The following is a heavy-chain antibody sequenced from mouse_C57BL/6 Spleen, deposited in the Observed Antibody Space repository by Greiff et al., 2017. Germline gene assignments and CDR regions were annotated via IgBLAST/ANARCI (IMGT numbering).Heavy chain of an antibody. Sequence: DVQLQESGPVLVKPGASVKMSCKASGYTFTDYYMNWVKQSHGKSLEWIGVINPYNGGTSYNQKFKGKATLTVDKSSSTAYMELNSLTSEDSAVYYCARSDSSVLGAMDYWGQGTSVTVSS. CDR2: INPYNGGT. V-gene: IGHV1-19*01. J-gene: IGHJ4*01. CDR1: GYTFTDYY. D-gene: IGHD3-2*02. CDR3: ARSDSSVLGAMDY.